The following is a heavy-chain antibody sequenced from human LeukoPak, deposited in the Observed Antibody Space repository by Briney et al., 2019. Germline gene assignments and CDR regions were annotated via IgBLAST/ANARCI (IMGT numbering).Heavy chain of an antibody. Sequence: PSETLSLTCAVYGGSFSGYYWSWIRQPPGKGLEWIGEINHSGSTNYNPSLKSRVTISVDTSKNQFSLKLSSVTAADTAVYYCVSYYDSSGYQDYWGQGTLVAVSS. J-gene: IGHJ4*02. V-gene: IGHV4-34*01. CDR2: INHSGST. CDR1: GGSFSGYY. D-gene: IGHD3-22*01. CDR3: VSYYDSSGYQDY.